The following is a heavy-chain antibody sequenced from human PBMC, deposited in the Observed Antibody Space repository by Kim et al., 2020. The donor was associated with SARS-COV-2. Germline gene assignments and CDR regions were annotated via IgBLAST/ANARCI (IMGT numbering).Heavy chain of an antibody. D-gene: IGHD2-2*01. CDR3: ARGGIVVVPAAHFDY. CDR2: ISYDGSNK. J-gene: IGHJ4*02. V-gene: IGHV3-30-3*01. CDR1: GFTFSSYA. Sequence: GGSLRLSCAASGFTFSSYAMHWVRQAPGKGLEWVAVISYDGSNKYYADSVKGRFTISRDNSKNTLYLQMNSLRAEDTAVYYCARGGIVVVPAAHFDYWGQGTLVTVSS.